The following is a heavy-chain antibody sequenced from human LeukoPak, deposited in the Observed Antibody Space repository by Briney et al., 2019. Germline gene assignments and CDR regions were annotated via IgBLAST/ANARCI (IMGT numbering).Heavy chain of an antibody. D-gene: IGHD6-19*01. V-gene: IGHV3-21*01. CDR2: ISSSSSYI. CDR1: GFTFSSYR. CDR3: ARDTGYSSGWYDY. Sequence: GGSLRLSCAASGFTFSSYRMTWVRQAPGKGLEWVSSISSSSSYIYYADSVKGRFTISRDNAKNSLYLQMSSLRAEDTAVYYCARDTGYSSGWYDYWGQGTLVTVSS. J-gene: IGHJ4*02.